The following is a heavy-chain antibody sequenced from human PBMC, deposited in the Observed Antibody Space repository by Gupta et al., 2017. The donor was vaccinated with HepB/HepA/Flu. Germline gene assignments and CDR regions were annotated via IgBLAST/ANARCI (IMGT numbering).Heavy chain of an antibody. J-gene: IGHJ6*03. Sequence: QINLKESGPTLVKPTQTLTLTWPFPGLSLTSIGLGVGWIRKPPGKAQEWLALIYWNDDNRYSPSLKSRLTITKDTSKNQVVLTMTNMDPVDTATYYCAHSRSYYYYYMDVWGKGITVTVSS. CDR3: AHSRSYYYYYMDV. V-gene: IGHV2-5*01. CDR2: IYWNDDN. CDR1: GLSLTSIGLG.